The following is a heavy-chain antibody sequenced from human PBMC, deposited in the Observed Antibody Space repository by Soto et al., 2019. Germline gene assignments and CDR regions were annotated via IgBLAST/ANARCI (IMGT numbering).Heavy chain of an antibody. Sequence: QVQLVQSGTVVQRRGSSVKVSCQASGGTFSSHGMAWVRQAPGQGLEWMRGIIPTFGTPTYAPKFQGRVTITADKSTNTAYMELSSLRSEDTGVYYCASERSAQDFDFWGQGTLITVSS. J-gene: IGHJ4*02. D-gene: IGHD1-26*01. CDR2: IIPTFGTP. CDR3: ASERSAQDFDF. V-gene: IGHV1-69*06. CDR1: GGTFSSHG.